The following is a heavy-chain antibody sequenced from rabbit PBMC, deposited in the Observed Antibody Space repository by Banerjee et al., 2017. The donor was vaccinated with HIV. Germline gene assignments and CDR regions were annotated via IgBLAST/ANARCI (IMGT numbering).Heavy chain of an antibody. D-gene: IGHD4-1*01. V-gene: IGHV1S45*01. CDR3: ARDLAGVIGWNFDL. CDR1: GIDFNSYG. CDR2: IAAGSSGST. Sequence: QEQLVESGGGLVTLGGSLKLSCKASGIDFNSYGISWVRQAPGKGLEWIACIAAGSSGSTYYASWAKGRFTISKTSSTTVTLQMTSLTAADTATYLCARDLAGVIGWNFDLWGPGTLVTVS. J-gene: IGHJ4*01.